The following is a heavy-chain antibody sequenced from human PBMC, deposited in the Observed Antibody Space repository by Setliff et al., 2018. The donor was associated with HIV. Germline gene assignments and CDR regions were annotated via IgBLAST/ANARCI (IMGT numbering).Heavy chain of an antibody. Sequence: SETLSLTCAVYGGSFSGSYWSWIRQPPGKGLEWIGEINHSGSTNYSPSLKSRVTISVDTSKNQFSLKLSSVTAADTAVYYCARQGYDYVWGSYRPPLGAFDIWGQGTMVTVSS. D-gene: IGHD3-16*02. J-gene: IGHJ3*02. V-gene: IGHV4-34*01. CDR2: INHSGST. CDR1: GGSFSGSY. CDR3: ARQGYDYVWGSYRPPLGAFDI.